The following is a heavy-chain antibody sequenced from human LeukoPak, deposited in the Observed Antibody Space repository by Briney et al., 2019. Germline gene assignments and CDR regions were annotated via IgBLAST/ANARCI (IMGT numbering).Heavy chain of an antibody. D-gene: IGHD6-13*01. J-gene: IGHJ4*02. Sequence: PSETLSLTCAVYGGSFSGYYWSWIRQPPGKGLEWIGEINHSGSTNYNPSLKSRVTISVDTSKNQFSLKLSSVTAADTAVYYCARGIVLGIAAEPDYWGQGTLVTVSS. CDR3: ARGIVLGIAAEPDY. CDR2: INHSGST. CDR1: GGSFSGYY. V-gene: IGHV4-34*01.